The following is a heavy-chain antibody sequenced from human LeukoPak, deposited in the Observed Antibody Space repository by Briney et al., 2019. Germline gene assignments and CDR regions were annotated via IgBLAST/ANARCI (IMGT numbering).Heavy chain of an antibody. CDR2: ISYDGSNK. CDR1: GFTFSSYA. CDR3: ARGGVTMVREYYFDY. D-gene: IGHD3-10*01. Sequence: GRSLRLSCAASGFTFSSYAMHWVRQAPGKGLEWGAVISYDGSNKYYADSVKGRFTISRDNSKNTLYLQMNSLRAEDTAVYYCARGGVTMVREYYFDYWGQGTLVTVSS. J-gene: IGHJ4*02. V-gene: IGHV3-30*01.